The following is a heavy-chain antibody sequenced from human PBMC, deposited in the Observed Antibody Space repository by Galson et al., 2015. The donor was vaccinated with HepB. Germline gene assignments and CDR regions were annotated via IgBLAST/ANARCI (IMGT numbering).Heavy chain of an antibody. V-gene: IGHV1-69*13. D-gene: IGHD1-26*01. CDR2: IIPIFGTA. CDR3: ARGKSLIALRDYYYYYMDV. CDR1: GGTFSSYA. Sequence: SVKVSCKASGGTFSSYAISWVRQAPGQGLEWMGGIIPIFGTANYAQKFQGRVTITADESTSTAYMELSSLRSEDTAVYYCARGKSLIALRDYYYYYMDVWGKGTTVTVSS. J-gene: IGHJ6*03.